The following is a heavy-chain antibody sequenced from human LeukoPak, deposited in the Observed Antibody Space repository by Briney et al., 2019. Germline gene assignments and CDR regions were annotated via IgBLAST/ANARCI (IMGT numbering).Heavy chain of an antibody. Sequence: GGSLRLSCAASGFTFSSYGMNWVRQAPGKGLERISYISSLSSTIYYADSVKGRFTVSRDNVNNSLYLQMNSLIAADTAVSYCAIVGRGYLTYAYYIDVWGKGTTVTVSS. V-gene: IGHV3-48*01. D-gene: IGHD5-12*01. CDR2: ISSLSSTI. CDR1: GFTFSSYG. J-gene: IGHJ6*03. CDR3: AIVGRGYLTYAYYIDV.